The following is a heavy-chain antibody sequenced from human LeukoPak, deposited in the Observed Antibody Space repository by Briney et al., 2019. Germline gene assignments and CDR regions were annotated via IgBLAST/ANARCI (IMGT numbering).Heavy chain of an antibody. V-gene: IGHV3-21*01. CDR3: ARETYCTSTTCPIGDHFDY. CDR2: ISSSGSYI. J-gene: IGHJ4*02. D-gene: IGHD2-2*01. CDR1: AFTFSSYS. Sequence: GGSLRLSCVASAFTFSSYSMNWVRQAPGKGLEWVSSISSSGSYIYYVDSLKGRFTISRDNAKNSLYLQMNSLRAEDTAVYYCARETYCTSTTCPIGDHFDYWGQGTLVTVSS.